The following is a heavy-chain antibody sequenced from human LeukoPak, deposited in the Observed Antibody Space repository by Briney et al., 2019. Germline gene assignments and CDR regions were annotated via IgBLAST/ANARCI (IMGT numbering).Heavy chain of an antibody. D-gene: IGHD6-19*01. Sequence: GGSLRLSCAASGFTFSSYGMHWVRQAPGKGLEWVAVIWYDGSNKYYADSVKGRFTISRDNSKNTLYLQMNSLRAEDTAVYYCAGAPVAGEYYFDYWGQGTLVTVSS. CDR3: AGAPVAGEYYFDY. CDR2: IWYDGSNK. CDR1: GFTFSSYG. V-gene: IGHV3-33*01. J-gene: IGHJ4*02.